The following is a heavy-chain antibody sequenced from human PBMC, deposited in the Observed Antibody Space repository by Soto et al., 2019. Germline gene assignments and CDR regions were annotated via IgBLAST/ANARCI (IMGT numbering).Heavy chain of an antibody. V-gene: IGHV4-39*01. J-gene: IGHJ6*02. CDR2: IYYSGST. D-gene: IGHD6-13*01. CDR3: ARHETGSRDLPYCYYYYGMDV. CDR1: GGSISSSSYY. Sequence: SETLSLTCTVSGGSISSSSYYWGWIRQPPGKGLEWIGSIYYSGSTYYNPSLKSRVTISVDTSKNQFSLKLSSVTAADTAVYYCARHETGSRDLPYCYYYYGMDVWGQGTTVTVSS.